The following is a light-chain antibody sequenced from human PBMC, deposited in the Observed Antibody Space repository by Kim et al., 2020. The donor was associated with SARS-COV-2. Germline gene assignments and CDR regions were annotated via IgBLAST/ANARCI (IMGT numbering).Light chain of an antibody. Sequence: LGQPGRIPVQGDSLRSYYASWYQQKPGQAPVLVIYGKNNRPSGIPDRFSGSSSGNTASLTITGAQAEDEADYYCNSRDSSGIHVVFGGGTQLPS. CDR3: NSRDSSGIHVV. J-gene: IGLJ2*01. CDR1: SLRSYY. V-gene: IGLV3-19*01. CDR2: GKN.